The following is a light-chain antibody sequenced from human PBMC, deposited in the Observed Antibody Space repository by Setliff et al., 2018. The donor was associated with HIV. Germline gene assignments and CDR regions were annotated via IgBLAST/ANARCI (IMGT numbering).Light chain of an antibody. CDR3: SSFTSSSTYV. CDR1: SSDLGGHNF. CDR2: DVS. J-gene: IGLJ1*01. Sequence: QSVLTQPASVSGSPGQSITISCTGASSDLGGHNFVSWYQQHPGKAPKLMIYDVSNRPSGVSNRFSGSKSGNTASLIISGLQTEDEAEYYCSSFTSSSTYVFGIGTKVTVL. V-gene: IGLV2-14*01.